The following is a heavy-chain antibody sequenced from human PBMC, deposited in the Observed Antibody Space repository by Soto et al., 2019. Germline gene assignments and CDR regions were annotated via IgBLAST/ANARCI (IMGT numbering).Heavy chain of an antibody. D-gene: IGHD6-19*01. CDR1: CGSISGSDYY. Sequence: QLQLQESGPGLVEPSEPLSLTCTVSCGSISGSDYYWAWLRQPPGKGLEWLGTISLTGTAYYTPPLMSSLTLSGDPSKSQFFLSMNSVRAADRAVYFCANMRGQWLPRDWGQGTLVTVSS. J-gene: IGHJ4*02. V-gene: IGHV4-39*07. CDR2: ISLTGTA. CDR3: ANMRGQWLPRD.